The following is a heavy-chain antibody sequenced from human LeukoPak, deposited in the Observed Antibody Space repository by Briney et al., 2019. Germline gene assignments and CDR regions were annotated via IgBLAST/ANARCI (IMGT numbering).Heavy chain of an antibody. Sequence: SETLSLTCTVATRSISSSSYYWGWIRQPPGKGLEWIGSIYYSGSTYYNPSLKSRVTISVDTSKNQFSRMLSSVTAADTAVYYCARLGGSGSYYIGWFDPWGQGTLVTVSS. D-gene: IGHD3-10*01. V-gene: IGHV4-39*01. CDR2: IYYSGST. J-gene: IGHJ5*02. CDR3: ARLGGSGSYYIGWFDP. CDR1: TRSISSSSYY.